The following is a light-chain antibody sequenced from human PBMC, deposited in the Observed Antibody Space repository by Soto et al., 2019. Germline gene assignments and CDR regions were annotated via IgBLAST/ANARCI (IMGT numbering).Light chain of an antibody. CDR1: SSDVAGYNY. Sequence: SALTQPASVFGSPGQSITISCTGTSSDVAGYNYVSWYQQHPGKAPKLMIYEVSNRPSGVSNRFSGSKSGNTASLTISGLQAEDEADYYCSSYTSSSSRVFGTGTNVTV. V-gene: IGLV2-14*01. CDR3: SSYTSSSSRV. CDR2: EVS. J-gene: IGLJ1*01.